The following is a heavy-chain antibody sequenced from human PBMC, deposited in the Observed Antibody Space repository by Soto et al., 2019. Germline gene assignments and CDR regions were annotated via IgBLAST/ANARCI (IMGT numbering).Heavy chain of an antibody. CDR1: GYTFTNYD. CDR3: ARAPRNWGFDF. CDR2: MNPNSGDT. D-gene: IGHD7-27*01. Sequence: QVQLVQSGAEVKKPGASVKVSCKASGYTFTNYDINWVRQTTGQGLEWMGWMNPNSGDTGYAQKFQDRVTMTRNTAISTAYMELSSLRFEDTAIYSCARAPRNWGFDFWGLGTLVTVSS. V-gene: IGHV1-8*01. J-gene: IGHJ4*02.